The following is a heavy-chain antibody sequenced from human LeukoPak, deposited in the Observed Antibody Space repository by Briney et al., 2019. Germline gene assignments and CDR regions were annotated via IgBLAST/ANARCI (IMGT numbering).Heavy chain of an antibody. J-gene: IGHJ3*02. CDR3: ARSKRFDI. CDR2: ISHDGSNK. Sequence: PGGSLRLSCAASGFTFSSYAMHWVRQAPGKGLEWVAVISHDGSNKYYADSVKGRFTISRDNSKNTLYLQMNSLRAEDTAVYYCARSKRFDIWGQGTMVTVSS. V-gene: IGHV3-30-3*01. D-gene: IGHD4-11*01. CDR1: GFTFSSYA.